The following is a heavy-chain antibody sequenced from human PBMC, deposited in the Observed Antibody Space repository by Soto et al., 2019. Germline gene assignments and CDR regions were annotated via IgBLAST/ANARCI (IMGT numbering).Heavy chain of an antibody. D-gene: IGHD3-22*01. CDR2: IDTSGST. J-gene: IGHJ5*02. V-gene: IGHV4-4*07. Sequence: QVQLQESGPGLVKPSETLSLTCTVSGGSISSYYWSWIRQPPGKGLEWIRRIDTSGSTNYNPSLKSRVTMSVDTSKNQFSLKLSSVTAADTTVYYCARETYYYDSSGRYNWFDPWGQGTLVTVSS. CDR1: GGSISSYY. CDR3: ARETYYYDSSGRYNWFDP.